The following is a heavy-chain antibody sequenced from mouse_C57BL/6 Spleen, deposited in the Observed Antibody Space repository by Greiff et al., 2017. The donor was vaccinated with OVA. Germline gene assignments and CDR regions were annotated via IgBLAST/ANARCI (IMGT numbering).Heavy chain of an antibody. D-gene: IGHD2-4*01. J-gene: IGHJ4*01. Sequence: VKLMESDAELVKPGASVKISCQVSGYTFPHHTFHWMKQRPAQGLAWIGYIYPIDGSHKYHEKFKGKATLTADKSSSTAYMQLNILTSEDSAVDFCARWWVYEYDGGYAMDYWGQGTSVTVSS. CDR1: GYTFPHHT. CDR2: IYPIDGSH. V-gene: IGHV1-78*01. CDR3: ARWWVYEYDGGYAMDY.